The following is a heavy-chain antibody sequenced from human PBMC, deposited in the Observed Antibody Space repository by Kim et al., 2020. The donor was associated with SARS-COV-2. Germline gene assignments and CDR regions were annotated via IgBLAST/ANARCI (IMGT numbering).Heavy chain of an antibody. Sequence: ASVKVSCKASGYTFSSYGISWVRQAPGQGLEWVGWISTYTGDTNYAQNFQDRVTMTTDTSTSTAYMELRSLRSDDTAVYYCARVTVACQGSGSPVGDWGQGTLVTVSS. CDR3: ARVTVACQGSGSPVGD. CDR2: ISTYTGDT. J-gene: IGHJ4*02. CDR1: GYTFSSYG. D-gene: IGHD3-10*01. V-gene: IGHV1-18*04.